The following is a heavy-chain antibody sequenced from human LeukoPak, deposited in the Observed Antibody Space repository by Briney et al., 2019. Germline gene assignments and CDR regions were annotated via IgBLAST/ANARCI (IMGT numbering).Heavy chain of an antibody. V-gene: IGHV4-38-2*02. D-gene: IGHD1-26*01. Sequence: SETLSLTCTVSGYSISSGYDWGWIRQPPGKGLEWIGSIYHSGSTYYNPSLKSRGTISVDTSKNQFSLKLSSVTAADTAVYYYARDIVGATTFYYYYMDVWGKGTTVTVSS. J-gene: IGHJ6*03. CDR1: GYSISSGYD. CDR3: ARDIVGATTFYYYYMDV. CDR2: IYHSGST.